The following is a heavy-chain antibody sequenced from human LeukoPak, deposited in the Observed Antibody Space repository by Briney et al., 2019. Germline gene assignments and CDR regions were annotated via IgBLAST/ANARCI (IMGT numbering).Heavy chain of an antibody. J-gene: IGHJ4*02. CDR2: IIPIFGTA. Sequence: RASVKVSCKVSGYTLTELSMHWVRQAPGKGLEWMGGIIPIFGTANYAQKFQGRVTITADESTSTAYMELSSLRSEDTAVYYCARGDCSGGSCYSFLGSYWGQGTLVTVSS. V-gene: IGHV1-69*13. CDR3: ARGDCSGGSCYSFLGSY. D-gene: IGHD2-15*01. CDR1: GYTLTELS.